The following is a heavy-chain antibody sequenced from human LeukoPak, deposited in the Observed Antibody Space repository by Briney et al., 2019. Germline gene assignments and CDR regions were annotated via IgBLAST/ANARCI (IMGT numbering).Heavy chain of an antibody. CDR3: ARGHGVRPLWVY. CDR1: GGSFSGYY. Sequence: SETLSLTCAVYGGSFSGYYWSWIRQPPGKGLEWIGEINHSGSTNYSPSLKSRVTISVDTSKNQFSLKLSSVTAADTAVYYCARGHGVRPLWVYWGQGTLVTVSS. D-gene: IGHD5-18*01. V-gene: IGHV4-34*01. CDR2: INHSGST. J-gene: IGHJ4*02.